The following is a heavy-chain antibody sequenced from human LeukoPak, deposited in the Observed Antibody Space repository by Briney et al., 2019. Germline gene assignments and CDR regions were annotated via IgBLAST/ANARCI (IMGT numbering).Heavy chain of an antibody. Sequence: GGSLRLSCAGSGFTVSSNYMSWVRQAPGKGLEWVSVIYTGGNTYYADSVKGRFTISRDNSKNTLYLQMNSLRAEDTAVYYCARGSSYDILSRYYGMDVWGQGTTVTVSS. CDR3: ARGSSYDILSRYYGMDV. J-gene: IGHJ6*02. CDR1: GFTVSSNY. D-gene: IGHD3-9*01. CDR2: IYTGGNT. V-gene: IGHV3-66*01.